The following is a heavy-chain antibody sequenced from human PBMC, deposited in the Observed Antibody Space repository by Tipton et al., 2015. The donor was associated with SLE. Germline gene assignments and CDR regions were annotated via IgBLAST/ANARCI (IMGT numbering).Heavy chain of an antibody. Sequence: RSLRLSCAASGFTFRSYEMIWVRQAPGKGLEWVSGISWNSGSIGHADSVKGRFTIYRDNAKNSLYQQMNSLRAEDTALYYCAKVMGKQKVYFDYWGQGTLVTVSS. CDR2: ISWNSGSI. V-gene: IGHV3-9*01. J-gene: IGHJ4*02. CDR1: GFTFRSYE. D-gene: IGHD7-27*01. CDR3: AKVMGKQKVYFDY.